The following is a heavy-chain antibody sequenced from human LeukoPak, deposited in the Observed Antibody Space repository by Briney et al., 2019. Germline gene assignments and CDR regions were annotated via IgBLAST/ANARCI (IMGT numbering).Heavy chain of an antibody. CDR2: ISDGSRDT. D-gene: IGHD6-13*01. V-gene: IGHV3-23*01. J-gene: IGHJ4*02. Sequence: GGSLRLSCATSGFTFSSFTMNWVRQAPGKGLEWVSTISDGSRDTHYAGSVKGRFTISRDDSQNIVYLQMNSLRSEDTAVYFCAKETYSTSWQLDSWGQGTLVTVSS. CDR3: AKETYSTSWQLDS. CDR1: GFTFSSFT.